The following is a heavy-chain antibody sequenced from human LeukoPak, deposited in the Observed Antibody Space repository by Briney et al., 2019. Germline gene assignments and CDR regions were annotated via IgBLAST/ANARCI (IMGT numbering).Heavy chain of an antibody. CDR2: IYADGST. D-gene: IGHD1-26*01. Sequence: SETLSLTCTVSRGSISNHYWTWIRQPPGEALEWIGRIYADGSTDYNPSLKSPVTMSVDTSKSQFSLKLSSVTAADTAVYFCAHGGNSGSYAENWGQGIPVIVSS. J-gene: IGHJ4*02. V-gene: IGHV4-4*07. CDR3: AHGGNSGSYAEN. CDR1: RGSISNHY.